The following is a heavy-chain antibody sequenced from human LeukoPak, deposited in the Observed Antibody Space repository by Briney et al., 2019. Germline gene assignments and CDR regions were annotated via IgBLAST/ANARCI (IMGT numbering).Heavy chain of an antibody. CDR2: INWNGDST. J-gene: IGHJ4*02. D-gene: IGHD1-14*01. CDR3: ARARIDY. Sequence: GGSLRLSCTASGFTFYHYGMSWVRQAPGKRLEWVSSINWNGDSTGYADSVKGRFTISRDNAKNLLYLQMSSLRAEDTAVYYCARARIDYWGQGTLVTVSS. CDR1: GFTFYHYG. V-gene: IGHV3-20*04.